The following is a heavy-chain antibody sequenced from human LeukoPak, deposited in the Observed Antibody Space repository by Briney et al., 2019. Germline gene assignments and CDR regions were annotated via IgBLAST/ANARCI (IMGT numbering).Heavy chain of an antibody. CDR3: TREAAAGIDY. V-gene: IGHV3-7*01. Sequence: GGSLRLSCAASGLTFSTYWMSWVRQAPGKGREWVANIKQDGSEKYYLDSVKGRFTISRDNAKNSLYLQMNSLRAEDTAVYFCTREAAAGIDYWGQGTLVTVSS. D-gene: IGHD6-13*01. CDR2: IKQDGSEK. J-gene: IGHJ4*02. CDR1: GLTFSTYW.